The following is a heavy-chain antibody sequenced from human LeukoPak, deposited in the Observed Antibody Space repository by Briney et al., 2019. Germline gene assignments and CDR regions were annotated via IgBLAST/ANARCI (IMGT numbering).Heavy chain of an antibody. V-gene: IGHV4-34*01. D-gene: IGHD3-10*01. CDR3: AGDYRGSLDY. CDR2: INHSGST. J-gene: IGHJ4*02. Sequence: KPSDTLSLTCTVWVGSISSYYWSWIRQPRGKGLEWIGEINHSGSTNSNPSLKRRVTISVDTSKNQFSLKLTSVTAADTAVYYCAGDYRGSLDYWGQGTLVTVSS. CDR1: VGSISSYY.